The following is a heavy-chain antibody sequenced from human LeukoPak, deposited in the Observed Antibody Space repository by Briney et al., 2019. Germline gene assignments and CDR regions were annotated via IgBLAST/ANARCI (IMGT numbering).Heavy chain of an antibody. D-gene: IGHD3-10*01. CDR3: ARVGGSGAFDY. J-gene: IGHJ4*02. CDR2: IRQDGSEK. CDR1: GFTFSSYW. Sequence: PGGSLRLSCAASGFTFSSYWMSWVRQAPGKGLEWVANIRQDGSEKYYVDSVKGRFTISRDNAKNSLYLQMNSLRAEDTAVYYCARVGGSGAFDYWGQGTLVTVSS. V-gene: IGHV3-7*01.